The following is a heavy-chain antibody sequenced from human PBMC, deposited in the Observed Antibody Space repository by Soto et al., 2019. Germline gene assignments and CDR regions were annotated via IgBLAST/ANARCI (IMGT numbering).Heavy chain of an antibody. CDR1: GFTFSSYA. D-gene: IGHD6-19*01. J-gene: IGHJ3*02. Sequence: GGSLRLSCAASGFTFSSYAMHWVRQAPGKGLEYVSAISSNGGSTYYANSVKGRFTISRDNSKNTLSLQMGSLRAEDMAVYYCVMSGISVAGPSFDIWGQGTMVTVSS. CDR3: VMSGISVAGPSFDI. V-gene: IGHV3-64*01. CDR2: ISSNGGST.